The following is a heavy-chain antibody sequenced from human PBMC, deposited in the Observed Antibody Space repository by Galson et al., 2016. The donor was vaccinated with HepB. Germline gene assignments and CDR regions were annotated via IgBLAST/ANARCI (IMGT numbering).Heavy chain of an antibody. CDR2: INPGYGDT. CDR3: ARGPHDYNDLLDAFDV. CDR1: GYTFTAYT. D-gene: IGHD5-24*01. Sequence: SVKVSCKASGYTFTAYTLHWVRQAPGQRLEWMGWINPGYGDTTSSQNFQGRVTFTRDTSASTVHMELSSLRSEDTALYYCARGPHDYNDLLDAFDVWGQGTMVTVSS. V-gene: IGHV1-3*01. J-gene: IGHJ3*01.